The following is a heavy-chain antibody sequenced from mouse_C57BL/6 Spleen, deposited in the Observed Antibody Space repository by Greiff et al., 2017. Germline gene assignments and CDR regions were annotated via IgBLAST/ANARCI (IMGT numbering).Heavy chain of an antibody. CDR1: GYTFTSYW. CDR2: IHPSSGST. J-gene: IGHJ4*01. V-gene: IGHV1-64*01. Sequence: QVQLKQPGAELVKPGASVKLSCKASGYTFTSYWMHWVKQRPGQGLEWIGVIHPSSGSTNYNEKFKGKATLTVDKSTSTAYMQLSSLTSEDSVVYDCAGRFYCYGSNGNYYAMDYWGQGTSVTVSS. CDR3: AGRFYCYGSNGNYYAMDY. D-gene: IGHD1-1*01.